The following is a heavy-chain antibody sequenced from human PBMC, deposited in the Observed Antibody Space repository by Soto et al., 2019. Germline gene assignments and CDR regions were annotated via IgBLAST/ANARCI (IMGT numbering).Heavy chain of an antibody. Sequence: QVQLQESGPGLVKPSETLSLTCTVSGGSISSYYWSWIRQPPGKGLEWIGYIYYSGSTNYNPSLKSRVNISVDTSKNQFSLKLSSVTAADTAVYYCARDSGYYDSSGYLDYWGQGTLVTVSS. CDR2: IYYSGST. CDR3: ARDSGYYDSSGYLDY. CDR1: GGSISSYY. V-gene: IGHV4-59*01. J-gene: IGHJ4*02. D-gene: IGHD3-22*01.